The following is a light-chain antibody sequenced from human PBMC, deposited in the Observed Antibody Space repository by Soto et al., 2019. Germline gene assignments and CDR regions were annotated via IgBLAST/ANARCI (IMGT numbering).Light chain of an antibody. J-gene: IGLJ2*01. CDR3: TSYRSSNTVV. Sequence: QSALTQPASVSGSPGQSITISCTGTRSDVGGYNYVSWYQQYPGKAPKLMIYGVSNRPSGVSNRFSGSKSGNTASPTISGLQAEDDADYYCTSYRSSNTVVFGGGTKLTVL. CDR2: GVS. CDR1: RSDVGGYNY. V-gene: IGLV2-14*03.